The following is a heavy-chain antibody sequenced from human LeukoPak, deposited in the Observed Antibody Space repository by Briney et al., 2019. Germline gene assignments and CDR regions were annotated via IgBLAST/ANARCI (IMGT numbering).Heavy chain of an antibody. J-gene: IGHJ6*02. Sequence: GGSLRLSCAASGFTFSSYAMHWVRQAPGKGLEWVAVISYDGSNKYYADSVKGRFTISRDNSKNTLYLQMNSLRAGDTAVYYCARVLKSARHSSTYYYYGMDVWGQGTTVTVSS. CDR1: GFTFSSYA. CDR2: ISYDGSNK. V-gene: IGHV3-30-3*01. D-gene: IGHD2-15*01. CDR3: ARVLKSARHSSTYYYYGMDV.